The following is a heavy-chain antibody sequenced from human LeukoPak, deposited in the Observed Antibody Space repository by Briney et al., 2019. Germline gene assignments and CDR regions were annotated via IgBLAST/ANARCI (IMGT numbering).Heavy chain of an antibody. CDR3: ASLNDPGDY. V-gene: IGHV3-48*04. CDR1: GFTFSSYS. CDR2: ISSSSSTI. Sequence: PGGSLRLSCAASGFTFSSYSMNWVRQAPGEGLEWVSYISSSSSTIYYADSVKGRFTISRDNAKNSLYLQMNSLRAEDTAVYYCASLNDPGDYWGQGTLVTVSS. J-gene: IGHJ4*02.